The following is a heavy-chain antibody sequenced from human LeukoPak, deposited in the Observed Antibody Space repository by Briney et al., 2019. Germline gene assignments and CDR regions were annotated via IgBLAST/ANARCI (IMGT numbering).Heavy chain of an antibody. Sequence: VGSLRLSCAASGFTFRRDIMNWGRQAPGKGLGWVSSISSSSSYIYYADSVKGRFTISRDNAKNSLYLQMNSLRAEDTAVYYCARDFHDVGFDYWGQGTLVTVSS. CDR3: ARDFHDVGFDY. CDR2: ISSSSSYI. J-gene: IGHJ4*02. V-gene: IGHV3-21*01. CDR1: GFTFRRDI. D-gene: IGHD1-1*01.